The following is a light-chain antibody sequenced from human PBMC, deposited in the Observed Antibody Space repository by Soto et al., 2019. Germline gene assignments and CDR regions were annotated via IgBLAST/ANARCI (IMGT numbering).Light chain of an antibody. CDR3: QQSDNTTRT. CDR1: QSISTY. V-gene: IGKV1-39*01. J-gene: IGKJ1*01. CDR2: AAS. Sequence: DIHMTQSPSSLSASSGDRVTITFRASQSISTYLNWYQQKPGKAPKLLIYAASSLQSGVPSRFSGSGSGTDFTLTISSLQPEDIATYYCQQSDNTTRTFGQGTKVDIK.